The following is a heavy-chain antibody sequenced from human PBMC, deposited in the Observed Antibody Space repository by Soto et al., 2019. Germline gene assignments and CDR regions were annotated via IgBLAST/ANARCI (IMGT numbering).Heavy chain of an antibody. CDR3: ASSYYDFGPFDP. CDR1: GYTFTSYY. J-gene: IGHJ5*02. CDR2: INPSGGST. Sequence: ASVKVSCKASGYTFTSYYMHWVRQAPGQGLEWMGIINPSGGSTSYAQKFQGRVTVTRDTSTSTVYMELSSLRSEDTAVYYCASSYYDFGPFDPWGQGTLVTVSS. D-gene: IGHD3-3*01. V-gene: IGHV1-46*01.